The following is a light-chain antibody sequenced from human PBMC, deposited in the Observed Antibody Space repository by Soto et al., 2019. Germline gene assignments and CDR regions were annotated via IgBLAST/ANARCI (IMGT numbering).Light chain of an antibody. CDR1: TSDVGRYDY. V-gene: IGLV2-14*03. CDR2: DVS. J-gene: IGLJ1*01. CDR3: SSFTTSTTFV. Sequence: QLVLAQPASVSGSPGQSITISCTGTTSDVGRYDYVSWFQQHPGKAPKLIIYDVSHWPSGVSDRFSGSKSGNTASLTISGLQAEDEADYYCSSFTTSTTFVFGTGTKVTVL.